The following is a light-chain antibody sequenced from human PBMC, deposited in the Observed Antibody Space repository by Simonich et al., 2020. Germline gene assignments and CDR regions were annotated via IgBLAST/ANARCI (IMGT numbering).Light chain of an antibody. Sequence: EIVMTQSPATLSVSPGKRATLSCRAIQSFSSNLAWYQQKPGQAPRLLIYGASTRATGIPARFSGSGSGTEFTLTISSLQSEDFATYYCQQYYSYPRTFGQGTKVEIK. CDR1: QSFSSN. J-gene: IGKJ1*01. CDR3: QQYYSYPRT. CDR2: GAS. V-gene: IGKV3-15*01.